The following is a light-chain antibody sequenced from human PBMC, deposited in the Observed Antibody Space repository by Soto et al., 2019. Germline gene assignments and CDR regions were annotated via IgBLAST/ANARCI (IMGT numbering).Light chain of an antibody. CDR1: QSISNF. Sequence: DLQMTQSPSSLSASLGDSATIXXRASQSISNFLTWYQQKPGQAPKIXINAASSLQSGVPSRFSGSGSGADFTLTISSLQPEDFATYYCQQSYNSLWTFGQGTKVDIK. J-gene: IGKJ1*01. CDR3: QQSYNSLWT. V-gene: IGKV1-39*01. CDR2: AAS.